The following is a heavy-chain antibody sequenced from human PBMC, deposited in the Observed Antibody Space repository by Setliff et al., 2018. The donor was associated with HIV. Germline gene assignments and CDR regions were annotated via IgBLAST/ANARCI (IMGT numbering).Heavy chain of an antibody. CDR3: ARRYYYYYMDV. CDR1: GGSISSYY. J-gene: IGHJ6*03. Sequence: SETLSLTCTVSGGSISSYYWSWIRQPPGKGLEWIGYIYTSGSTNCNPSLKSRVTISVDTSKNQFSLKLSSVTAADTAVYYCARRYYYYYMDVWGKGTTVTVSS. CDR2: IYTSGST. V-gene: IGHV4-4*08.